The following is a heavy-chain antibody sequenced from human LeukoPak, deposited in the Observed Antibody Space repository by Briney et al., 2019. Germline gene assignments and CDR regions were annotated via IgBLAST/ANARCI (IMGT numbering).Heavy chain of an antibody. CDR2: IYYSGST. D-gene: IGHD3-16*01. CDR3: ARYSLYDYVWGSYSQTFAFDY. J-gene: IGHJ4*02. Sequence: SETLSLTCTVSDGSISSYYWTWLRQPPGKGLEWIGYIYYSGSTSYNPSLRSRVTISVDTSKNQFSLKLSSVTAADTAVYYCARYSLYDYVWGSYSQTFAFDYWGQGTLVTVSS. V-gene: IGHV4-59*01. CDR1: DGSISSYY.